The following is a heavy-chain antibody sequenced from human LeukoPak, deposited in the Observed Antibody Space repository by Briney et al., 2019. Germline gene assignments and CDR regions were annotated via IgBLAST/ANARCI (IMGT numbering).Heavy chain of an antibody. D-gene: IGHD3-16*01. J-gene: IGHJ6*02. V-gene: IGHV3-7*03. CDR1: GFTFSSYW. Sequence: GGSLRLSCAASGFTFSSYWMNWARQAPGKGLEWVASINHNGNVNYYVDSVKGRFTIPRDNPKNSLYLKMSTLRAEATAVYFCAGGGGLDVWGQGATVTVSS. CDR3: AGGGGLDV. CDR2: INHNGNVN.